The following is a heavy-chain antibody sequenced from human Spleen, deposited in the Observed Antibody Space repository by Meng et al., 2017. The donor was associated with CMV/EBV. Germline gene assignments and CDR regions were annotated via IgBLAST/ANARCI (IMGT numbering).Heavy chain of an antibody. CDR2: IFYSGTT. V-gene: IGHV4-31*03. D-gene: IGHD1-1*01. CDR1: GGSISSGNYY. Sequence: SETLSLTCTVSGGSISSGNYYWNWIRQHPAKGLEWIGYIFYSGTTYYNPSLKSRITISGGTSKNQFSLNLRSVTAADTAVYYCVRAFAGNWHAFDIWGQGTMVTVSS. J-gene: IGHJ3*02. CDR3: VRAFAGNWHAFDI.